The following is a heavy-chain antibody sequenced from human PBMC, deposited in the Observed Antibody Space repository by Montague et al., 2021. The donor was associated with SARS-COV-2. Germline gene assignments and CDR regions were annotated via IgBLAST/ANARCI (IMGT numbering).Heavy chain of an antibody. Sequence: SETLSLTCTVSGGSITTDIFYWGWVRQPPGKGLEWIGGISYSWSTYYNPSLKSRVTMSVDTSKNQFSLGLISLTATDTAMYYCARHVDSCGGHCCNWYFDLWGRGTLVTVSS. CDR3: ARHVDSCGGHCCNWYFDL. CDR2: ISYSWST. D-gene: IGHD2-21*02. J-gene: IGHJ2*01. CDR1: GGSITTDIFY. V-gene: IGHV4-39*01.